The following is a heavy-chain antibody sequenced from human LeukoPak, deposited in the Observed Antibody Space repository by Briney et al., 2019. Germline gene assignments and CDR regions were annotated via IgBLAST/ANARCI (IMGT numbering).Heavy chain of an antibody. D-gene: IGHD1-14*01. Sequence: PGGSLRLSCAGSGLTFNNYWMHWVRQVPGKGLEWVSRINGDGRSTSYADSVKGRFTITRDNAKYTLFLQMNNLGAEDTAVYYCAKDRGAPDFYYYYYGMDVWGQGTTVTVSS. V-gene: IGHV3-74*01. CDR2: INGDGRST. J-gene: IGHJ6*02. CDR3: AKDRGAPDFYYYYYGMDV. CDR1: GLTFNNYW.